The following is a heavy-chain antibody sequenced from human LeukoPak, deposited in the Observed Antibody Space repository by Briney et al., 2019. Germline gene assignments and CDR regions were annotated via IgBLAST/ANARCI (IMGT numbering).Heavy chain of an antibody. D-gene: IGHD6-19*01. J-gene: IGHJ4*02. CDR2: ISGSGGST. Sequence: GGSLRLSCAASGFTFSSYAMSWVRQAPGKGLEWVSAISGSGGSTYYADSVMGRFTISRDNSKNMLYLQMNSLRAEDTAVYYCAKAGYSSGWYVFDYWGQGTLVTVSS. CDR3: AKAGYSSGWYVFDY. CDR1: GFTFSSYA. V-gene: IGHV3-23*01.